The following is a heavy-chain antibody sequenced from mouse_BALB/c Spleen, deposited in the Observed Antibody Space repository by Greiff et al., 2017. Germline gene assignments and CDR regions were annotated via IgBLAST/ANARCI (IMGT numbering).Heavy chain of an antibody. D-gene: IGHD1-1*01. CDR1: GFSLTGYG. J-gene: IGHJ2*01. CDR3: ARVITTVVATYYFDY. Sequence: QVQLQQSGPGLVAPSQSLSITCTVSGFSLTGYGVNWVRQPPGKGLEWLGMIWGDGSTDYNSALKSRLSISKDNSKSQVFLKMNSLQTDDTARYYCARVITTVVATYYFDYWGQGTTLTVSS. CDR2: IWGDGST. V-gene: IGHV2-6-7*01.